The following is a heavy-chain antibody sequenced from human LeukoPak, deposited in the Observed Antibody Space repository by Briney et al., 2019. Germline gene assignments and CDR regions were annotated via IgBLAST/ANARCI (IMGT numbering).Heavy chain of an antibody. CDR3: ARGSRYYYDSSGYLFDY. V-gene: IGHV1-69*06. D-gene: IGHD3-22*01. J-gene: IGHJ4*02. CDR2: IIPIFGTA. Sequence: ASVKVSCKASGGTFSSYAISWVRQAPGQGLEWMGGIIPIFGTANYAQKFQGRVTITADKSTSTAYMELSSLRSEDTAVYYCARGSRYYYDSSGYLFDYWGQGTLVTVSS. CDR1: GGTFSSYA.